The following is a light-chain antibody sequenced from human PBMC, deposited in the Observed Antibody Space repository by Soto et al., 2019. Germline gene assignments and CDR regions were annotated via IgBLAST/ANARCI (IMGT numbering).Light chain of an antibody. V-gene: IGLV1-40*01. Sequence: QSLLTQPPSVSGAPGQRVTISFTGSISNIGAGFDLHWYQQLPVTAPKLLIYGNSNRPSGVPDRFSGSRSCTSSSLDITGLQAEDEADYYCQSYDSSLTGSKVFGRGTKVT. CDR1: ISNIGAGFD. J-gene: IGLJ1*01. CDR2: GNS. CDR3: QSYDSSLTGSKV.